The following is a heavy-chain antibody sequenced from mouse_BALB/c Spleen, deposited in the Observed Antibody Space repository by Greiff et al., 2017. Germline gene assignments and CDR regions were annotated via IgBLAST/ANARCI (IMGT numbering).Heavy chain of an antibody. CDR3: ARSSTMITTKGVNYFDY. J-gene: IGHJ2*01. Sequence: EVKVVESGGGLVQPGGSRKLSCAASGFTFSSFGMHWVRQAPEKGLEWVAYISSGSSTIYYADTVKGRFTISRDNPKNTLFLQMTSLRSEDTAMYYCARSSTMITTKGVNYFDYWGQGTTLTVSS. CDR2: ISSGSSTI. V-gene: IGHV5-17*02. D-gene: IGHD2-4*01. CDR1: GFTFSSFG.